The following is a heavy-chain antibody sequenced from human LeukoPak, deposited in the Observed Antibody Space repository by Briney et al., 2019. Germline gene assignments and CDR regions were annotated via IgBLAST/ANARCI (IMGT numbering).Heavy chain of an antibody. J-gene: IGHJ6*03. CDR2: IIPTFGTA. CDR1: GGTFSSYA. CDR3: ARMGQVVPAARYYYYYYMDV. Sequence: GASVKVSCKASGGTFSSYAISWVRQAPGQGLEWMGGIIPTFGTANYAQKFQGRVTITTDESTSTAYMELSSLRSEDTAVYYCARMGQVVPAARYYYYYYMDVWGKGTTVTVSS. D-gene: IGHD2-2*01. V-gene: IGHV1-69*05.